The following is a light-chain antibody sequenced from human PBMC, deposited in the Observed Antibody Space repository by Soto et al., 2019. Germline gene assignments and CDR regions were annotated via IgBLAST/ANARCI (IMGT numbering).Light chain of an antibody. J-gene: IGLJ2*01. CDR3: FSYAGRDTLVV. Sequence: QSALTQPASVSGSPGQSITISCTGTSSDLGSYNLVSWDQHHPGKAPKLIIYEATKRPSGISSRFSGSKSGYTASLTISGLQAEDEAFYSCFSYAGRDTLVVSGGGTKLTVL. CDR1: SSDLGSYNL. V-gene: IGLV2-23*01. CDR2: EAT.